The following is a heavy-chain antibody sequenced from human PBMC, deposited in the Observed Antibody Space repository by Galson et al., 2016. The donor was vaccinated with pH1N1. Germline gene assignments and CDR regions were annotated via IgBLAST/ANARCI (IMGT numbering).Heavy chain of an antibody. CDR3: ARFLYGDCSNYFDP. J-gene: IGHJ5*02. D-gene: IGHD4-17*01. V-gene: IGHV2-5*01. Sequence: PALVKPTQTLTLTCTFSGFSLSTSGVGVGWIRQPPGKALEWLAVIYWNDDKRCRPSLKSRLTITKDTSKNQVVLTMTNMDPVDTATYYCARFLYGDCSNYFDPWGQGTLVTVSS. CDR1: GFSLSTSGVG. CDR2: IYWNDDK.